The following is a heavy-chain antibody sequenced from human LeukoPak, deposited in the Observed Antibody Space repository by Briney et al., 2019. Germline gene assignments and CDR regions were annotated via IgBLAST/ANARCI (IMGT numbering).Heavy chain of an antibody. V-gene: IGHV4-31*03. CDR3: ARDIVGVPYDYFDY. CDR1: GGSISSGGYC. J-gene: IGHJ4*02. CDR2: IYYSGST. D-gene: IGHD1-26*01. Sequence: KPSETLSLTCTVSGGSISSGGYCWSWIRQHPGKGLEWIGYIYYSGSTYYNPSLKSRVTISVDTSKNQFSLKLSSVTAADTAVYYCARDIVGVPYDYFDYWGQGTLVTVSS.